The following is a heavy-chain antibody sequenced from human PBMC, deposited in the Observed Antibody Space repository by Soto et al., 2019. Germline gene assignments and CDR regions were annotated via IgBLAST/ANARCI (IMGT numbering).Heavy chain of an antibody. CDR2: IIPISGTT. J-gene: IGHJ4*02. CDR3: ARDAGDMIRGVMGFFDY. Sequence: QVQLVQSGAEVKKPGSSVKVSCKASGGTFSSDAIIWVRQAPRRGLEWKGGIIPISGTTNYGQKFQGRVTITADESTSTVYMELSSLRSEDTAVYYCARDAGDMIRGVMGFFDYWGQGTLVTVSS. D-gene: IGHD3-10*01. V-gene: IGHV1-69*01. CDR1: GGTFSSDA.